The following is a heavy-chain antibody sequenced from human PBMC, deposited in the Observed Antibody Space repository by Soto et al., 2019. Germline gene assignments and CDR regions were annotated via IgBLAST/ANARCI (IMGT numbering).Heavy chain of an antibody. Sequence: QVQLVESGGGVVQPGRSLRRSCAAAGFTFSSYGMHWVRQAPGKGLEWVAVISYDGSNKYYADSVKGRFTISRDNSKNTLYLQMNSLRAEDTAVYYCAKDRQQQQLVYYFDYWGQGTLVTVSS. D-gene: IGHD6-13*01. CDR1: GFTFSSYG. CDR2: ISYDGSNK. V-gene: IGHV3-30*18. J-gene: IGHJ4*02. CDR3: AKDRQQQQLVYYFDY.